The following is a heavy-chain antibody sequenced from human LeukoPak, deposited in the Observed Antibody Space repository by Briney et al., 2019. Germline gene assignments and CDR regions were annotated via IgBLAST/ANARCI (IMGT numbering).Heavy chain of an antibody. J-gene: IGHJ4*02. Sequence: SETLSLTCAVYGGSFSGYYWSWIRQPPGKGLEWIGEINHSGSTNYNPSLKSRVTISVDTSKNQFSLKLSSVTAADTAVYYCARRRAYYYDSSAKYFDYWGQGTLVTVSS. CDR3: ARRRAYYYDSSAKYFDY. V-gene: IGHV4-34*01. CDR1: GGSFSGYY. D-gene: IGHD3-22*01. CDR2: INHSGST.